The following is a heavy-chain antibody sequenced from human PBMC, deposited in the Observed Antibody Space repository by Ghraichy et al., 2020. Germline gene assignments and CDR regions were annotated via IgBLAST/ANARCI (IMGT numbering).Heavy chain of an antibody. V-gene: IGHV3-23*01. CDR1: GFTFGNYA. D-gene: IGHD4-23*01. CDR2: ISGTGGTI. Sequence: GALRLSCAASGFTFGNYAMRWVRQAPGKGLEWVSAISGTGGTIYYADSVRGRFTISRDNSKNTLSLQMNSLRAEDTAIYYCARGPYGSNNYMDVWGQGTTVTVSS. CDR3: ARGPYGSNNYMDV. J-gene: IGHJ6*02.